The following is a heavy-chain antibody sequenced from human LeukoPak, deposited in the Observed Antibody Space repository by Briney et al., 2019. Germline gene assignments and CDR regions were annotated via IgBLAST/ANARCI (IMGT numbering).Heavy chain of an antibody. CDR1: GYSFTSYW. J-gene: IGHJ4*02. CDR3: ARQRYSSGPQDY. Sequence: GESLKTSCKGSGYSFTSYWIGWVRQMPGTGLEWMGIIDPGDSDTRYSPSFQGQVTISADKSISTAYLQWSSLKASDTAMYYCARQRYSSGPQDYWGQGTLVTVSS. V-gene: IGHV5-51*01. D-gene: IGHD6-19*01. CDR2: IDPGDSDT.